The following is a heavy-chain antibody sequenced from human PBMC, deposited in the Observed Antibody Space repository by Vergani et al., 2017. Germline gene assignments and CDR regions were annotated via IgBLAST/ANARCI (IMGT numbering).Heavy chain of an antibody. J-gene: IGHJ5*02. V-gene: IGHV5-51*01. Sequence: EVQLVQSGAEVKRPGESLKISCKGSGYSFTNYWIGWVRQMPGKGLEWMGIIYPGDSDTRYSPSFQGQVTISADKSIGTAYLQWRSLKASDTAMYYGARTEYYGGGSVDAWGQGTLVTVSS. CDR2: IYPGDSDT. CDR1: GYSFTNYW. CDR3: ARTEYYGGGSVDA. D-gene: IGHD3-10*01.